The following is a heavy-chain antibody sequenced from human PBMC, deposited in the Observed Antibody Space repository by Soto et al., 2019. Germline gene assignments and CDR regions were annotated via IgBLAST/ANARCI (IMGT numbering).Heavy chain of an antibody. CDR2: IIPILGIA. CDR3: AGDIVVVPAAISQYYFDY. J-gene: IGHJ4*02. CDR1: GGTFSSYT. V-gene: IGHV1-69*02. D-gene: IGHD2-2*01. Sequence: SVKVSCKGSGGTFSSYTISWVRQAPGQGLEWMGRIIPILGIANYAQKFQGRVTITADKSTSTAYMELSSLRSEDTAVYYCAGDIVVVPAAISQYYFDYWGQGTLVTVSS.